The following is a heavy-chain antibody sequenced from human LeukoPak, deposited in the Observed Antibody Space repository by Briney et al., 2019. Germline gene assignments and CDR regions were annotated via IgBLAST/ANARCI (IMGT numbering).Heavy chain of an antibody. Sequence: PGGSLRLSCAASRFTFSSYGMHWVRQAPGKGLEWVAVIWYDGSNKYYADSVKGRFTISRDNSKNTLYLQMNSLRAEDTAVYYCARDRYYYDSSGSEPHFDYWGQGTLVTVSS. J-gene: IGHJ4*02. CDR3: ARDRYYYDSSGSEPHFDY. CDR1: RFTFSSYG. D-gene: IGHD3-22*01. CDR2: IWYDGSNK. V-gene: IGHV3-33*08.